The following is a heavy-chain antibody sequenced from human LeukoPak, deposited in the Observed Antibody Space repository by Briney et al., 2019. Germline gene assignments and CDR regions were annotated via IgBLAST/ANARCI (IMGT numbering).Heavy chain of an antibody. D-gene: IGHD5-18*01. J-gene: IGHJ5*02. CDR3: ARTGYGVRSWFDP. CDR2: ISSSSSYM. V-gene: IGHV3-21*01. Sequence: GGSLRLSCAASGFTFSSYSMNWVRQAPGKGLEWVSSISSSSSYMYYADSVKGRFTISRDNAKNSLYLQMNSLRAEDTAVYYCARTGYGVRSWFDPWGQGTLVTVHS. CDR1: GFTFSSYS.